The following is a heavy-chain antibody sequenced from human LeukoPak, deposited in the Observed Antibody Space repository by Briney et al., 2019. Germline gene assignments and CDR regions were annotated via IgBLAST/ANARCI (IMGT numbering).Heavy chain of an antibody. CDR1: GFTFSNAW. CDR2: IKSKTDGGTT. D-gene: IGHD6-19*01. V-gene: IGHV3-15*07. J-gene: IGHJ6*02. Sequence: PGGSLRLSCAASGFTFSNAWMNWVRQAPGKGLEWVGRIKSKTDGGTTDYAAPVKGRFTISRDDSKNTLYLQMNSLKTEDTAVYYCTTDEQWLVSSYYYYGMDVWGQGTTVTVSS. CDR3: TTDEQWLVSSYYYYGMDV.